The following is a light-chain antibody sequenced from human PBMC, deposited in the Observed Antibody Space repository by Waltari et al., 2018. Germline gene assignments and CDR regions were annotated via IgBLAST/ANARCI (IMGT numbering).Light chain of an antibody. V-gene: IGKV3-11*01. J-gene: IGKJ4*01. CDR1: QSVSKY. CDR2: DAS. CDR3: QQRYNWPLT. Sequence: EIVWTQSSGTLSLSPGERATLSCRASQSVSKYLVWYQQKPGQAPRLLIYDASNRATGIPARFSGSGSGTDFTLTISSLEPEDFAVYYCQQRYNWPLTFGGGTKVEIK.